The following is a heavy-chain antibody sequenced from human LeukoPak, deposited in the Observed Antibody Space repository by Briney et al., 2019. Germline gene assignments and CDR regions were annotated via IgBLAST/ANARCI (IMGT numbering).Heavy chain of an antibody. CDR1: GFTFSSYE. V-gene: IGHV3-48*03. Sequence: PGGSLRLSCAASGFTFSSYEMIWVRQAPGKGLEWVSYITSSGTSIYYADSVKGRFTLSRDNTKNSLYLQMNSLRAEDTAVYYCARVRPMIFGVIIEPYFDYWGQGTLVTVSS. CDR2: ITSSGTSI. D-gene: IGHD3/OR15-3a*01. J-gene: IGHJ4*02. CDR3: ARVRPMIFGVIIEPYFDY.